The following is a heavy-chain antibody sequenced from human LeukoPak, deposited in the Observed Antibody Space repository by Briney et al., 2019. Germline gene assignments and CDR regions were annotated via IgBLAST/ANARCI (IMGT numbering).Heavy chain of an antibody. CDR1: GYSFTGYY. D-gene: IGHD4-11*01. J-gene: IGHJ4*02. CDR2: INPNSGGT. V-gene: IGHV1-2*02. Sequence: ASVKVSCKASGYSFTGYYMHWVRQAPGPGLEWMGWINPNSGGTNYAQKFQGRVTMTRDTSISTAYMESSRLRSDDTAVYYCARGSQSFDFDYWGQGTLVTVSS. CDR3: ARGSQSFDFDY.